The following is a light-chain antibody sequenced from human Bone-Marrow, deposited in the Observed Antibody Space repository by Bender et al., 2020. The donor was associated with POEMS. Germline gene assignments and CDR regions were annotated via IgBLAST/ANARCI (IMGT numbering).Light chain of an antibody. J-gene: IGLJ2*01. CDR2: DVR. CDR1: SSDIGAYNF. CDR3: SSYSGSNILV. Sequence: QSALTQPASVSGSPGQSITISCTGTSSDIGAYNFVSWYQQRPGQAPKLMIYDVRKRPSGVPDRFSGSKSGSTASLTVSGLRAEDEAVYYCSSYSGSNILVFGGGTKLTV. V-gene: IGLV2-8*01.